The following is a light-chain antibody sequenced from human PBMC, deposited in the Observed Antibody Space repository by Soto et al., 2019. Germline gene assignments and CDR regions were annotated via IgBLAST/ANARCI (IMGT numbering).Light chain of an antibody. CDR2: GAS. CDR3: QQYGSSPLT. J-gene: IGKJ2*01. Sequence: EIVLTQSPGTLSLSPGERTTLSCRASQSISSTYLAWYQQKSGQAPRLLLYGASNRATGIPDRLSGSVSGTDFTLTISRAEPEDSAVYYCQQYGSSPLTFGQGTKLEIK. V-gene: IGKV3-20*01. CDR1: QSISSTY.